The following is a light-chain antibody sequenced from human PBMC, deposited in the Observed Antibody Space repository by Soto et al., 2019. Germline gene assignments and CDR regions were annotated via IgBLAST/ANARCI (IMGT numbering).Light chain of an antibody. J-gene: IGKJ4*01. CDR2: GAS. CDR1: QAVSSNY. V-gene: IGKV3-20*01. CDR3: QQDYIYPLT. Sequence: AQSPGTLSSSHWERATLXCRSSQAVSSNYLAWYQQKPGQAPRLLISGASGRATGVPDRFSGSGSGTEFTLTIDRLESEDFATYYCQQDYIYPLTFGGGAKVDVK.